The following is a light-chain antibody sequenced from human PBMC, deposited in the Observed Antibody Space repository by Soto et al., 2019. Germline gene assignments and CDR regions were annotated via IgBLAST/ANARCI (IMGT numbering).Light chain of an antibody. J-gene: IGKJ2*01. CDR1: QNVWSNY. Sequence: PGERATLSCMASQNVWSNYLAWYQQVPGQAPRLLIYDATTRATGVPDRFTGSGSGTDFTLTISRLEPEDFAVYYCQRYGTSPPYTFGQGTKLEI. CDR2: DAT. CDR3: QRYGTSPPYT. V-gene: IGKV3-20*01.